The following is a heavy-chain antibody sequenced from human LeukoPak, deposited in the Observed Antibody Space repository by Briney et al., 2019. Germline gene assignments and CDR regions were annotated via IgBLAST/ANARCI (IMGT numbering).Heavy chain of an antibody. CDR1: GGSISSGGYY. D-gene: IGHD2-2*01. CDR2: IYYSGST. CDR3: ARAVVVVPAAIRYYYYYMDV. J-gene: IGHJ6*03. V-gene: IGHV4-31*03. Sequence: PSETLSLTCTVSGGSISSGGYYWSWIRQHPGKGLEWIGYIYYSGSTYYNPSLKSRVTISVDTSKNQFSLKLSSATAADTAVYYCARAVVVVPAAIRYYYYYMDVWGKGTTVTVSS.